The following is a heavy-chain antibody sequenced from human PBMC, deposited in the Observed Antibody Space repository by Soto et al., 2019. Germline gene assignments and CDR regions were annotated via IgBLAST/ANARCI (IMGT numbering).Heavy chain of an antibody. V-gene: IGHV3-15*01. J-gene: IGHJ3*02. Sequence: GGSLRLSXAASGFTFSNAWMSWVRQAPGKGLEWVGRIKSKTDGGTTDYAAPVKGRFTISRDDSKNTLYLQMNSLKTEDTAVYHCTTDIGQWLVLDAFDIWGQGTMVTVSS. CDR2: IKSKTDGGTT. CDR1: GFTFSNAW. CDR3: TTDIGQWLVLDAFDI. D-gene: IGHD6-19*01.